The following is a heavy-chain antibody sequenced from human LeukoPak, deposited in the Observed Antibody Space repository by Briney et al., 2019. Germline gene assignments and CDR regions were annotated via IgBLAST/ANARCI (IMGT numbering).Heavy chain of an antibody. D-gene: IGHD3-3*01. CDR2: INPNSGGT. V-gene: IGHV1-2*02. CDR1: GYTFTGYY. J-gene: IGHJ6*03. CDR3: ARAQVPYYDFWSGYSDQYYYYMDV. Sequence: ASVKVSCKASGYTFTGYYMHWVRQAPGQGLEWMGWINPNSGGTNYAQEFQGRVTMTRDTSISTAYMELSRLRSDDTAVYYCARAQVPYYDFWSGYSDQYYYYMDVWGKGTTVTVSS.